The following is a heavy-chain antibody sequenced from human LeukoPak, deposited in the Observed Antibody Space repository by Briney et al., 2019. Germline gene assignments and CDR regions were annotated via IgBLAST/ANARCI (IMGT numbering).Heavy chain of an antibody. CDR1: GYTFTSSD. V-gene: IGHV1-8*01. CDR2: MNPNSGNT. D-gene: IGHD6-13*01. CDR3: ARGARGAAAADDPFDI. Sequence: ASVKVSCKASGYTFTSSDINWVRQATGQGLEWMGWMNPNSGNTGYAQKFQGRVTMTRTTSISTAYMELSSLRSEDTAVYYCARGARGAAAADDPFDIWGQGTMVTVST. J-gene: IGHJ3*02.